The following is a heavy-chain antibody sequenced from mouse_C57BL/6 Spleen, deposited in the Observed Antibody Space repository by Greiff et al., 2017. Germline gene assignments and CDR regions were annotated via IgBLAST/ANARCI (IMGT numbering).Heavy chain of an antibody. J-gene: IGHJ1*03. V-gene: IGHV1-64*01. D-gene: IGHD4-1*01. CDR1: GYTFTSYW. CDR3: ARGGTGTDWYFDV. CDR2: IHPNSGST. Sequence: QVQLQQPGAELVKPGASVKLSCKASGYTFTSYWMHWVKQRPGQGLEWIGMIHPNSGSTNYNEKFKSKATLTVDKSSSTAYMQLSSLTSEDSAVYYCARGGTGTDWYFDVWGTGTTVTVSS.